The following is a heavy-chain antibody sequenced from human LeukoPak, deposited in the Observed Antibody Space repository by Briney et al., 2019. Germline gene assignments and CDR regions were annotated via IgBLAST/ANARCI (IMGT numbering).Heavy chain of an antibody. J-gene: IGHJ4*02. D-gene: IGHD4-17*01. Sequence: GGSLRLSCAASGFTFSSYGMHWVHQAPGKGLEWVAFIRYDGSNKYYADSVKGRFTISRDNSKNTLYLQMNGLRAEDTAVYYCAKDMDYGDGYFDYWGQGTLVTVSS. CDR1: GFTFSSYG. CDR3: AKDMDYGDGYFDY. V-gene: IGHV3-30*02. CDR2: IRYDGSNK.